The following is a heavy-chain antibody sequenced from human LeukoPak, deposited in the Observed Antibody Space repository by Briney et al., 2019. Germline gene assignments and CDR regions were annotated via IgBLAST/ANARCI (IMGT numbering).Heavy chain of an antibody. CDR1: GYTFTSYG. CDR3: ARGITGTTSYPSYYYYYYMDV. V-gene: IGHV1-18*01. J-gene: IGHJ6*03. Sequence: ASVKVSCKASGYTFTSYGISWVRQAPGQGLEWMGWISAYNGNTNYARKLQGRVTMTTDTSTSTAYMELRSLRSDDTAVYYCARGITGTTSYPSYYYYYYMDVWGKGTTVTVSS. D-gene: IGHD1-7*01. CDR2: ISAYNGNT.